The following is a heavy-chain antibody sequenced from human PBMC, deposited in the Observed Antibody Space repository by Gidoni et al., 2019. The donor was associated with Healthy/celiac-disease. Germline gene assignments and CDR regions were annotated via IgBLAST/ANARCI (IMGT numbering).Heavy chain of an antibody. CDR1: GFTFSSYS. D-gene: IGHD6-13*01. CDR3: ARDLLAGTAYYYGMDV. V-gene: IGHV3-21*01. CDR2: ISSSSSYI. Sequence: EVQLVESGGGLVKPGGSLRLSCAASGFTFSSYSMNWVRQAPGKGLECVSTISSSSSYIYYADSVNGRFTISRDNAKNSLYLQMNSLRAEDTAVYYCARDLLAGTAYYYGMDVWGQGTTVTVSS. J-gene: IGHJ6*02.